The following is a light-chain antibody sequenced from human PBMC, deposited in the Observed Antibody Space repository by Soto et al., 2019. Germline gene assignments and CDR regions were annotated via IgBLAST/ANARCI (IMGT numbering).Light chain of an antibody. V-gene: IGKV3-20*01. Sequence: EMVLTQSPGTLSLSPGERATLSCRASQSVSSSYLAWYQQKPGQAPRLLINGASSRATGIPDRFSGSGSGTDFTLTISRLEPEDFAVYYCQQYGTSPPSTVGQGTRLEIK. CDR1: QSVSSSY. J-gene: IGKJ5*01. CDR2: GAS. CDR3: QQYGTSPPST.